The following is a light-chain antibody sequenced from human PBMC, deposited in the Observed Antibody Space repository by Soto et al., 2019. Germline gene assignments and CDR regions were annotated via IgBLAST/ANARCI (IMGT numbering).Light chain of an antibody. J-gene: IGKJ5*01. CDR1: VSRVHDDGIAY. Sequence: EVVMTQSPLSLPVTLGQPASISCRSSVSRVHDDGIAYFSWFKQRPGRSPRRXSYKVSNRDSGVPARFSGSGSGTDFALKISRVEAEDVGVYYCMQGTHWPITFGQGTRLEIK. CDR2: KVS. V-gene: IGKV2-30*02. CDR3: MQGTHWPIT.